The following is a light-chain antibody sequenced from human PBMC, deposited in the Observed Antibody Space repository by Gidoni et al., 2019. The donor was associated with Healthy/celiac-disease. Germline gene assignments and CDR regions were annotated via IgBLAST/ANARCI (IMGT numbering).Light chain of an antibody. CDR1: SGYGNYK. J-gene: IGLJ1*01. CDR3: GADHGSGSNFVYV. CDR2: VGTGGIVG. V-gene: IGLV9-49*01. Sequence: PSASAALGDAVTLTCTLSSGYGNYKVDWYQQRPGKGTRFVMRVGTGGIVGSKGDGIPERFSVVGSGLNRYLTIKNIQEEDESDYHCGADHGSGSNFVYVFGTGTKVTVL.